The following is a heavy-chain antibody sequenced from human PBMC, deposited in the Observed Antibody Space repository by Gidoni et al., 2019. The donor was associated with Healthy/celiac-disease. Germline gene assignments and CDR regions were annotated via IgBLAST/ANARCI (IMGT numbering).Heavy chain of an antibody. D-gene: IGHD6-13*01. CDR2: IYYSGST. CDR1: GGSISSSSYY. J-gene: IGHJ4*02. CDR3: ARTDVFQQLAPYDY. Sequence: QLQLQESGPGLVKPSETLSLTCTVSGGSISSSSYYWGWIRQPPGKGLEWIGSIYYSGSTYYNPSLKSRVTISVDTSKNQFSLKLSSVTAADTAVYYCARTDVFQQLAPYDYWGQGTLVTVSS. V-gene: IGHV4-39*01.